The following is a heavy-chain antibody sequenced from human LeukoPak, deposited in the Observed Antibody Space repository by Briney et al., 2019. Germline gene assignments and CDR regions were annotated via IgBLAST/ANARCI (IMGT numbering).Heavy chain of an antibody. CDR1: GFTFTSSA. V-gene: IGHV1-58*01. CDR2: IVVGSGNT. CDR3: ARDLSGYSYGLPDP. J-gene: IGHJ5*02. D-gene: IGHD5-18*01. Sequence: ASVKVSCKASGFTFTSSAVQWVRQARGQRLEWIGWIVVGSGNTNYAQKFQGRVTITADESTSTAYMELSSLRSEDTAVYYCARDLSGYSYGLPDPWGQGTLVTVSS.